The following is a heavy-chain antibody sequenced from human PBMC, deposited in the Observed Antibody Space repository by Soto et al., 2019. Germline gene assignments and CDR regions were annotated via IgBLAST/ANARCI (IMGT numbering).Heavy chain of an antibody. D-gene: IGHD4-17*01. CDR2: IGSNGADK. V-gene: IGHV3-23*01. J-gene: IGHJ6*02. Sequence: GGSLRLSCAASGITFSTYAMSWVRRAPGKXLEWVSTIGSNGADKQYADFVKGRFTVSRDSSKSTLSPQMNSLRAEDTAVYYCAADYLRHNSLNGYYYSYGMDVWGQGTTVTVSS. CDR1: GITFSTYA. CDR3: AADYLRHNSLNGYYYSYGMDV.